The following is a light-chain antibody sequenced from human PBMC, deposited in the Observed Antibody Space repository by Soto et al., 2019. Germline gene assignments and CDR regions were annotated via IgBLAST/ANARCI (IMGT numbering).Light chain of an antibody. V-gene: IGKV1-39*01. CDR1: QSISSY. Sequence: DIQMTQSPSCLSASVGYRVTITCRASQSISSYLNWYQQKPGKAPKLLIYTASSLQSGVPARFSGSGSGTDFTLTISSLQPEDFATYYCQQSYSTPRTFGQGTKVDI. CDR2: TAS. J-gene: IGKJ1*01. CDR3: QQSYSTPRT.